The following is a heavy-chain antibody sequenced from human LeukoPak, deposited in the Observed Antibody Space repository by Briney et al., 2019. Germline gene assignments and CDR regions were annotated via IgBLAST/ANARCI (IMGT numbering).Heavy chain of an antibody. J-gene: IGHJ4*02. CDR3: VRDYDGDLDY. Sequence: GGSLRLSCAASGFTFSHYWMAWVRQAPEKGPEWVANVKQDESSKFYADSVKGRFTISRDNAKNSLYLQMNGLRVEDTALYYCVRDYDGDLDYWGQGTLVTVSS. D-gene: IGHD4-23*01. CDR1: GFTFSHYW. V-gene: IGHV3-7*01. CDR2: VKQDESSK.